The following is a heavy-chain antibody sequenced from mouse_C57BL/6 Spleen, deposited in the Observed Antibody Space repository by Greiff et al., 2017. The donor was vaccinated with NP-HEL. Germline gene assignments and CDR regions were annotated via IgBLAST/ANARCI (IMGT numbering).Heavy chain of an antibody. CDR1: GFNIKDDY. V-gene: IGHV14-4*01. CDR2: IDPENGDT. Sequence: VQLQQSGAELVRPGASVKLSCTASGFNIKDDYMHWVKQRPEQGLEWIGWIDPENGDTEYASKFQGKATITADTSSNTAYLQLSSLTSEDTAVYYCTLIYYGNPFAYWGQGTLVTVSA. CDR3: TLIYYGNPFAY. J-gene: IGHJ3*01. D-gene: IGHD2-1*01.